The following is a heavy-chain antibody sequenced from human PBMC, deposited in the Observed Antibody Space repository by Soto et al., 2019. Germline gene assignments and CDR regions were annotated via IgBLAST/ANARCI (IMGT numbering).Heavy chain of an antibody. CDR1: GFTFSNFG. V-gene: IGHV3-30*18. CDR2: ISSDGGDK. D-gene: IGHD2-15*01. CDR3: VKGSEVARQELDH. Sequence: QVKLVESGGGVVQPGGSPRLSCAASGFTFSNFGMHWVRQAPGKGLEWVAAISSDGGDKYYSHSVKDRFTIFRDNSKNTLFLQMNSLRVEDTAVYYCVKGSEVARQELDHWGQGILVTVSS. J-gene: IGHJ4*02.